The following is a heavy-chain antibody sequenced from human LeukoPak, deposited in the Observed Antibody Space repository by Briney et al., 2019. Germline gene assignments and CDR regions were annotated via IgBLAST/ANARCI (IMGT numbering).Heavy chain of an antibody. CDR2: INHSGGT. D-gene: IGHD3-10*01. Sequence: SETLSLTCAVYGGSFSGYYWSWIRQPPGKGLEWIGEINHSGGTNYNPSLKSRVTISVDTSKNQFSLKLSSVTAADTAVYYCARVELLWFGELDYWGQGTLVTVSS. V-gene: IGHV4-34*01. CDR1: GGSFSGYY. CDR3: ARVELLWFGELDY. J-gene: IGHJ4*02.